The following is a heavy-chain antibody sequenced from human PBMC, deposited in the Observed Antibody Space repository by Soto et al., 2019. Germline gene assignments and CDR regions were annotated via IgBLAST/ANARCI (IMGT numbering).Heavy chain of an antibody. Sequence: ASVKVSCKVSGNTLTKLSMHWVRQAPGQGLEWMGIINPSGGSTSYAQKFQGRVTMTRDTSTSTVYMELSSLRSEDTAVYYCARTHLNSGSYYLPFDYWGQGTLVTVSS. CDR1: GNTLTKLS. V-gene: IGHV1-46*03. CDR2: INPSGGST. CDR3: ARTHLNSGSYYLPFDY. D-gene: IGHD1-26*01. J-gene: IGHJ4*02.